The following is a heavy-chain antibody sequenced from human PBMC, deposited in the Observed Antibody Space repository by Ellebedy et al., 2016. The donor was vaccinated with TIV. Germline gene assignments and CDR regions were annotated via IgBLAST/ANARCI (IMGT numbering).Heavy chain of an antibody. CDR1: GYTFTSYA. CDR2: INPNSGGT. V-gene: IGHV1-8*02. CDR3: ARAYYYYYYMDV. Sequence: ASVKVSCXASGYTFTSYAISWVRQAPGQGLEWMGWINPNSGGTNYAQKFQGRVTMTRNTSISTAYMELSSLRSEDTAVYYCARAYYYYYYMDVWGKGTTVTVSS. J-gene: IGHJ6*03.